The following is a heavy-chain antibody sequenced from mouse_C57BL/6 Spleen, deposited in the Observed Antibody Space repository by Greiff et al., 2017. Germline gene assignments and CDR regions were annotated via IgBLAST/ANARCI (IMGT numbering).Heavy chain of an antibody. CDR3: TTRGNGGAMDY. V-gene: IGHV14-1*01. J-gene: IGHJ4*01. Sequence: EVKVVESGAELVRPGASVKLSCTASGFNIKDYYMHWVKQRPEQGLEWIGRIDPEDGDTEYAPKFPGKATMTADTSSNTAYLQLSSLTSEDTAVYYCTTRGNGGAMDYWGQGTSVTVSS. CDR1: GFNIKDYY. D-gene: IGHD2-1*01. CDR2: IDPEDGDT.